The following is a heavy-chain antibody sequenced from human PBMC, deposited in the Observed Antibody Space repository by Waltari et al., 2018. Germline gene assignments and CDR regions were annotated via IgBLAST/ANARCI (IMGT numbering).Heavy chain of an antibody. V-gene: IGHV1-18*01. D-gene: IGHD6-19*01. CDR2: SSAHNGNT. CDR1: AYTFYTYG. J-gene: IGHJ1*01. Sequence: QAQLAQSGAEVKKPGAPVKVSCKASAYTFYTYGITWVRQAPGQGLEWMVWSSAHNGNTNHAQKFQDRVTLTTDTSTHTAYMEMRSLTTDDTAVYYCATSVGGNMEFDNWGQGTLVTVSS. CDR3: ATSVGGNMEFDN.